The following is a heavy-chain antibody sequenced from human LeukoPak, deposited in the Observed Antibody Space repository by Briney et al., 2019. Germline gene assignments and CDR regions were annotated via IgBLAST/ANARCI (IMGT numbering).Heavy chain of an antibody. CDR1: GFTFSTYA. V-gene: IGHV3-23*01. CDR3: ARAYDSSVLSLWS. CDR2: ISGNGIDT. D-gene: IGHD3-22*01. Sequence: GGSLRLSCAASGFTFSTYAMTWGRRAPGKGLEWVSTISGNGIDTYYADSVKGRFTISRDNAKNSLYLQMNSLRAEDTAVYYCARAYDSSVLSLWSGGRGPLVPVSS. J-gene: IGHJ4*02.